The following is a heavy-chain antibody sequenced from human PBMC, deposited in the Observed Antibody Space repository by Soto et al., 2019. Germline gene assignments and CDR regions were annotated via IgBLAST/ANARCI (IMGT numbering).Heavy chain of an antibody. D-gene: IGHD3-10*01. CDR3: ARDEGRITMVRGVINYYYGMDV. V-gene: IGHV1-2*02. CDR1: GYTFTGYY. J-gene: IGHJ6*02. CDR2: INPNSGGT. Sequence: ASVKVSCKASGYTFTGYYMHWVRQAPGQGLEWMGWINPNSGGTNYAQKFQGRVTMTRDTSISTAYMELSRLRSDDTAVYYCARDEGRITMVRGVINYYYGMDVWAKGPRSPSP.